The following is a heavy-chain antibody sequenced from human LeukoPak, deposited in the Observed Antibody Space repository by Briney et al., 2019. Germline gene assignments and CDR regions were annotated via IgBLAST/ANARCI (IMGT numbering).Heavy chain of an antibody. CDR2: IRYDGSNK. V-gene: IGHV3-30*02. J-gene: IGHJ4*02. D-gene: IGHD3-3*02. CDR3: AKDLISSRPGDGY. CDR1: GFTFSSYG. Sequence: PGGSLRLSCAASGFTFSSYGMHWVRQAPGKGLEWVAFIRYDGSNKYYADSVKGRFTISRDNSKNTLYLQMNSLRAEDTAVYYCAKDLISSRPGDGYWGQGTLVTVSS.